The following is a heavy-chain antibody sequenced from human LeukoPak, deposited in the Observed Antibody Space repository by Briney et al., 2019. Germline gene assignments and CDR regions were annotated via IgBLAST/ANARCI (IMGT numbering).Heavy chain of an antibody. CDR1: GGSFSGYY. J-gene: IGHJ4*02. CDR3: ARVGPLEHSGSAIDY. D-gene: IGHD6-6*01. CDR2: INHSGST. Sequence: SETLSLTCAVYGGSFSGYYWSWIRQPPGKGLEWIGEINHSGSTNYNPSLKSRVTISVDTSKNQFSLKLSSVTAADTAVYYCARVGPLEHSGSAIDYWGQGTLVTVSS. V-gene: IGHV4-34*01.